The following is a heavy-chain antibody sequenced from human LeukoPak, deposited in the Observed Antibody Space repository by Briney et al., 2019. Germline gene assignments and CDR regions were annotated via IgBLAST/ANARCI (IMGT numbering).Heavy chain of an antibody. CDR2: ISAYNGNT. J-gene: IGHJ4*02. CDR3: ARDAYYDILTGYPEY. V-gene: IGHV1-18*01. Sequence: ASVKVSRKASGYTFTRYGISWVRQAPGQGLEWMGWISAYNGNTNYAQKLQGRVTMTTDTSTSTAYMELRSLRSDDTAVYYCARDAYYDILTGYPEYWGRGTLVTVSS. D-gene: IGHD3-9*01. CDR1: GYTFTRYG.